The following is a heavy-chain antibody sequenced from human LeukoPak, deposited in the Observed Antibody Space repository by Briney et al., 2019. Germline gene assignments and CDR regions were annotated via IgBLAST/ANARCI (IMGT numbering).Heavy chain of an antibody. CDR2: ISSSGSTI. CDR3: ARVPSVAGTY. Sequence: QSGGSLRLSCTASGFTFSSYEMNWVRQAPGKGLEWVSYISSSGSTIYYADSVKGRFTISRDNAKNSLYLQMNSLRAEDTAVYYCARVPSVAGTYWGQGTLVTVSS. CDR1: GFTFSSYE. V-gene: IGHV3-48*03. J-gene: IGHJ4*02. D-gene: IGHD6-19*01.